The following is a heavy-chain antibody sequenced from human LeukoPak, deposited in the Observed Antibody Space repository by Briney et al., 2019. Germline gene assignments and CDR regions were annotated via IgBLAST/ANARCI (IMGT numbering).Heavy chain of an antibody. J-gene: IGHJ4*02. CDR3: ARFYGSGSYDPPDYCDY. Sequence: PGGSLRLSCAASGFTFSSYWMSWVRQAPGKGLEWVANIKQDGSEKYYVDSVKGRFTISRDNAKNSLYLQMNSLRAEDTAVYYCARFYGSGSYDPPDYCDYWGQGTLVTVSS. CDR2: IKQDGSEK. CDR1: GFTFSSYW. V-gene: IGHV3-7*03. D-gene: IGHD3-10*01.